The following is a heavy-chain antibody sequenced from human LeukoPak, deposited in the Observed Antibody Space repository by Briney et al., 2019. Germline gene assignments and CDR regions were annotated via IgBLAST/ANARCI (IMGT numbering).Heavy chain of an antibody. V-gene: IGHV5-10-1*01. CDR3: ARGGAVERYCSSTSCYWVDAFDI. D-gene: IGHD2-2*01. CDR1: GYSFTSYW. J-gene: IGHJ3*02. CDR2: IDPSDSYT. Sequence: GEYLRISCKGSGYSFTSYWISWVRQMLGKGLEWMGRIDPSDSYTNYSPSFQGHVTISADKSISTAYLQWSSLKASDTAMYYCARGGAVERYCSSTSCYWVDAFDIWGQGTMVTVSS.